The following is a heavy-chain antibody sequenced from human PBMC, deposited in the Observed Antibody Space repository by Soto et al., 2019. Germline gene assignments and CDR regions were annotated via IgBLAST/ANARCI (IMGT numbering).Heavy chain of an antibody. Sequence: GGSLRLSCAASGFTFSSYAMSWVRQAPGKGLEWVSAISGSGGSTYYADSVKGRFTISRDNSKNTLYLQMNSLRAEDTAVYYCAKDLYSGYDFGGRGYFDYWGQGTLVTVSS. CDR1: GFTFSSYA. V-gene: IGHV3-23*01. D-gene: IGHD5-12*01. CDR2: ISGSGGST. CDR3: AKDLYSGYDFGGRGYFDY. J-gene: IGHJ4*02.